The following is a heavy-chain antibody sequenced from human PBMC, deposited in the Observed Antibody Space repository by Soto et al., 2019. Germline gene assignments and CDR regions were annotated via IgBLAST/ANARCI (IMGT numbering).Heavy chain of an antibody. CDR2: ISYDGSNK. Sequence: QVQLVESGGGVVQPGRSLRLSCAASGFTFSSYAMHWVRQAPGKGLEWVAVISYDGSNKYYADSVKGRFTISRDNSKNTLYLQMNSLRAEDTAVFSCARALTTVVDYWGQGTLVTVSS. CDR1: GFTFSSYA. D-gene: IGHD4-17*01. V-gene: IGHV3-30-3*01. J-gene: IGHJ4*02. CDR3: ARALTTVVDY.